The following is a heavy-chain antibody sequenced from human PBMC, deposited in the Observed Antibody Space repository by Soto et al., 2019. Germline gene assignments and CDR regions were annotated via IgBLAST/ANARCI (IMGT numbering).Heavy chain of an antibody. CDR1: GFTFSSYE. CDR3: ARDYAFRDDFWSGSSYGMDV. D-gene: IGHD3-3*01. J-gene: IGHJ6*02. V-gene: IGHV3-48*03. Sequence: SGGSLRLSCAAAGFTFSSYEMNWVRQALGKGLEWVSYISSSGSTIYYADSVKGRFTISRDNAKDSLYLQMNSLRAEDTAVYYCARDYAFRDDFWSGSSYGMDVWGQGTTVTVSS. CDR2: ISSSGSTI.